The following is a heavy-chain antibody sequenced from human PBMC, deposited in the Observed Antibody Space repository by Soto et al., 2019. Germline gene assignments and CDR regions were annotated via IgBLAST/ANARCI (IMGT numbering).Heavy chain of an antibody. V-gene: IGHV3-23*01. Sequence: EVQLLQSGGDLVQPGGSLRLSCAASGFTFNRYGMSWVRQAPGKGLEWVSGISGGGNSTHYADSVKGRFTISRDNAKNSLYLQLNSLRVEDTAVYFCARGSRGSDKFYFDYWGQGTLVTVSS. D-gene: IGHD5-12*01. CDR1: GFTFNRYG. CDR3: ARGSRGSDKFYFDY. CDR2: ISGGGNST. J-gene: IGHJ4*02.